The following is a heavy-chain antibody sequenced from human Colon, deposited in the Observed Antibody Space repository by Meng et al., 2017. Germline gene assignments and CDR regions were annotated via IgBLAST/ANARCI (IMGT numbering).Heavy chain of an antibody. V-gene: IGHV4-61*01. CDR1: GGSVSSGSYY. Sequence: QVPLQASGPGLVRPSETLSLPCTVSGGSVSSGSYYWSWIRQPPGKGLEWIGYIYYTGSTNYNPSLKSRVTISVDTSKNQFSLKLSSVTAADTAVYYCARGPLDYWGQGTLVTVSS. CDR2: IYYTGST. CDR3: ARGPLDY. J-gene: IGHJ4*02.